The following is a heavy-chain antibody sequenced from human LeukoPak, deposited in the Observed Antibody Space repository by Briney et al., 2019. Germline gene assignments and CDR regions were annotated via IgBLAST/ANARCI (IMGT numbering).Heavy chain of an antibody. CDR2: INSGGSST. CDR3: AREGAAGTSLDY. V-gene: IGHV3-74*01. J-gene: IGHJ4*02. D-gene: IGHD6-13*01. Sequence: GGSLRLSCAASGFTFSSYRMHWVRQAPGKGLAWVSHINSGGSSTSYADSVKGRFTISRDNAKNTLYLQMNSLRAEDTAMYYCAREGAAGTSLDYWGQGTLVTVSS. CDR1: GFTFSSYR.